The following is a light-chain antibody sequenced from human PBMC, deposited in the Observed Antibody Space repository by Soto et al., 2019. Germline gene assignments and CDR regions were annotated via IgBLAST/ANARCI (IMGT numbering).Light chain of an antibody. J-gene: IGLJ2*01. CDR2: AVS. Sequence: QSALTQPASVAGSPGQSITISCTGTSSDVSGYNYVSWYQQHPGKAPKLMIYAVSNRPSGVSNRFSGSKSGNTAPLTSSGLQAEDEADYYCSSYTSGSTFVVFGGGTKVTVL. CDR1: SSDVSGYNY. V-gene: IGLV2-14*01. CDR3: SSYTSGSTFVV.